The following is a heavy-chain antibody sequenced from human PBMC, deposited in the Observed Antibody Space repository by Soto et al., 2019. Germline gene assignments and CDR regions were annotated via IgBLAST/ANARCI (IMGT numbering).Heavy chain of an antibody. Sequence: EVQLLESGGGLVQPGGSLRLSCAASGFTFSSYAMSWVRQAPGKGLEWVSSISGSGASTYYADSVKGRFTISRDNSKSTLYLQMNSLRAEDTAVFYCAKVSPYGDYAGFDYWGQGTLVTVSS. CDR3: AKVSPYGDYAGFDY. CDR2: ISGSGAST. J-gene: IGHJ4*02. V-gene: IGHV3-23*01. D-gene: IGHD4-17*01. CDR1: GFTFSSYA.